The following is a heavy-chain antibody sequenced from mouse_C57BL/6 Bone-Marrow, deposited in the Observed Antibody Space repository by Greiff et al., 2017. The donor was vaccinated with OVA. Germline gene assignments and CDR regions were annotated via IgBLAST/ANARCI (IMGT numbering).Heavy chain of an antibody. Sequence: QVQLQQSGAELVKPGASVKLSCKASGYTFTEYTIHWVKQRSGQGLEWIGWFYPGSGSIKYNEKFKDKATLTADKSSSTVYMELSRLTSEDSAVYFCARHEDQIKSYYSNYGRVWYFDVWGTGTTVTVSS. V-gene: IGHV1-62-2*01. J-gene: IGHJ1*03. CDR3: ARHEDQIKSYYSNYGRVWYFDV. CDR1: GYTFTEYT. D-gene: IGHD2-5*01. CDR2: FYPGSGSI.